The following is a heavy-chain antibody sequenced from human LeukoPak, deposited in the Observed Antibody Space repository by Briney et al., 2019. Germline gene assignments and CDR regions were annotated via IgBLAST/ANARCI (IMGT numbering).Heavy chain of an antibody. Sequence: SETLSLTCAVYGGSFSGYYWSWIRQPPGKGLEWIGYIYYSGSTNYNPSLKSRVTISVDTSKNQFSLKLSSVTAADTAVYFCARDSSGIKIWLPLDFWGQGTLVTVSS. CDR3: ARDSSGIKIWLPLDF. CDR1: GGSFSGYY. D-gene: IGHD5-18*01. J-gene: IGHJ4*02. CDR2: IYYSGST. V-gene: IGHV4-59*01.